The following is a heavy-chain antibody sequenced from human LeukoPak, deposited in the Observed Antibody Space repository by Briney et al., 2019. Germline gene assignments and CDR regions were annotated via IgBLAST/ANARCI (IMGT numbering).Heavy chain of an antibody. CDR2: ISSSSSYI. J-gene: IGHJ4*02. D-gene: IGHD2-15*01. Sequence: GGSLRLSCAASGFTFSSYSMNWVRQAPGKGLEWVSSISSSSSYIYYADSVKGRFTISRDNAKNSLYLQMNSLRAEDTAVYYCARGYCSGGSCYDHWGQGTLVIVSS. CDR3: ARGYCSGGSCYDH. CDR1: GFTFSSYS. V-gene: IGHV3-21*01.